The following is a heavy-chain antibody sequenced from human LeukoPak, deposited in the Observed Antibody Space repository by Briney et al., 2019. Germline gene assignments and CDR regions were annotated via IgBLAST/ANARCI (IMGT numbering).Heavy chain of an antibody. CDR2: INHSGST. Sequence: PSETLSLTCAVYGGSFSSYYWSWIRQPPGGGLEWMGEINHSGSTNYNPSLKSRVTISIDTSKNQFSLKLSSVTAADTAVYYCARKRITIFGALYWFDPWGQGTLVTVSS. D-gene: IGHD3-3*01. CDR1: GGSFSSYY. CDR3: ARKRITIFGALYWFDP. V-gene: IGHV4-34*01. J-gene: IGHJ5*02.